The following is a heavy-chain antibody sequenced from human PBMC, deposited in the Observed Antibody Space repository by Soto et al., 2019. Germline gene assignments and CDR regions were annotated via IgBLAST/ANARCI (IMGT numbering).Heavy chain of an antibody. CDR3: ARVPSVYYDRSGYYWVY. CDR1: GYTFRSYA. Sequence: QVQLGQSGAEVKKPGASVKVSCKASGYTFRSYAISWVRQAPGQGLEWMGWISAYNGKTNYAQNLQGRVTRTTDTYTRRAYLELSGLRPAEKAVYYCARVPSVYYDRSGYYWVYWGQGNLVTGFS. V-gene: IGHV1-18*01. D-gene: IGHD3-22*01. CDR2: ISAYNGKT. J-gene: IGHJ4*02.